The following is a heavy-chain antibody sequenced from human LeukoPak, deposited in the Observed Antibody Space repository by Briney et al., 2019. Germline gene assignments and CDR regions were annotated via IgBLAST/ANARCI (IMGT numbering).Heavy chain of an antibody. Sequence: GGSLRLSCAASGFTFSSYAMHWVSQAPGKGLEWVAVISYDGSNKYYADSVKGRFTISRDNSKNTLYLQMNSLRAEDTAVYYCARAQDFWSGYTDYWGQGTLVTVSS. CDR3: ARAQDFWSGYTDY. CDR1: GFTFSSYA. CDR2: ISYDGSNK. V-gene: IGHV3-30-3*01. J-gene: IGHJ4*02. D-gene: IGHD3-3*01.